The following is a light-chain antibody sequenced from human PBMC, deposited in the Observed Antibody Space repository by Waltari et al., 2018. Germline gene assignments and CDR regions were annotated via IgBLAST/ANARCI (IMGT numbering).Light chain of an antibody. Sequence: DIQMTQSPSTLSASVGDRVTITCRASQSITNWLAWYQQRPGQAPKLLIFRASLLERGVPSRFSGTGSGTDFTLTISRLEPEDFALYYCQHYGSSLWTFGQGTKVEIK. V-gene: IGKV1-5*03. CDR2: RAS. J-gene: IGKJ1*01. CDR3: QHYGSSLWT. CDR1: QSITNW.